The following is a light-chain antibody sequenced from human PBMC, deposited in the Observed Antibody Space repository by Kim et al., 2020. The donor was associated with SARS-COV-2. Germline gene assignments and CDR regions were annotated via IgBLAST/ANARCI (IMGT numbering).Light chain of an antibody. Sequence: ASVGDRVTITCRATQDISNYLAWYQQKPGKVPKLLIYAASALQLGVPSRFSGSGSGTDFTLTVTSLQPEDVATYYCQKYNSAPWTFGQGTKVDIK. J-gene: IGKJ1*01. V-gene: IGKV1-27*01. CDR2: AAS. CDR3: QKYNSAPWT. CDR1: QDISNY.